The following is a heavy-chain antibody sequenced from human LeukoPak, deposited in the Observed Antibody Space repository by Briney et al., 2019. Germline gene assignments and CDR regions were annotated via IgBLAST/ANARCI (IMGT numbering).Heavy chain of an antibody. D-gene: IGHD4-23*01. CDR1: GFTFSSYS. Sequence: PGGSLRLSCAASGFTFSSYSMNWVRQAPGKGLEWVSSISSSSSYIYYADSVKGRFTISRDNSKNTLYLQINSLRAEDTAVYYCAKVLRSTMVKSDSGAYYCDYWGQGALVTVSS. V-gene: IGHV3-21*04. J-gene: IGHJ4*02. CDR2: ISSSSSYI. CDR3: AKVLRSTMVKSDSGAYYCDY.